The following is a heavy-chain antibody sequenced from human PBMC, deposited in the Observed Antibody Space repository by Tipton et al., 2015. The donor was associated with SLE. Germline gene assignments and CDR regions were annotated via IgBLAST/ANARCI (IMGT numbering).Heavy chain of an antibody. J-gene: IGHJ4*02. CDR1: GASMTGYY. CDR2: IYHSGNT. Sequence: TLSLTCTVSGASMTGYYWSWIRQPPGKGLEWIGYIYHSGNTNYNPSLKSRLTISVDTSKNQFSLKLSSVTAADTAVYYCAELEGLSYGYSFDYWGQGILVTVSS. D-gene: IGHD5-18*01. CDR3: AELEGLSYGYSFDY. V-gene: IGHV4-59*12.